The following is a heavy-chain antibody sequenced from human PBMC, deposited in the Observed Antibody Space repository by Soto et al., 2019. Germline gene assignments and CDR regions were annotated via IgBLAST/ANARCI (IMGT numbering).Heavy chain of an antibody. CDR2: IYPGDSDI. D-gene: IGHD3-9*01. CDR3: ARHGDYDILTGYYNPLAV. V-gene: IGHV5-51*01. J-gene: IGHJ6*02. Sequence: GESLKISCKASGYSFSTYWIGWVRQMPGKGLEWMGVIYPGDSDIRYSPSFQGQVTISVDKSISTAYLQWSSLKASDTAMYYCARHGDYDILTGYYNPLAVWGQGTTVTVS. CDR1: GYSFSTYW.